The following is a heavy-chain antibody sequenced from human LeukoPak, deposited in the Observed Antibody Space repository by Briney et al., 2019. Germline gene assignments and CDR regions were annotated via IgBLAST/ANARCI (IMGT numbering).Heavy chain of an antibody. CDR3: ARGLTITMVRGAIRGRYGYYFDY. CDR2: IWYDGGNK. Sequence: GGSLRLSCAASGFTFSSYGMHWVRQAPGKGLEWVAVIWYDGGNKYYADSVEGRFTISRDNSKNTLYLQMNSLRAEDTAVYYCARGLTITMVRGAIRGRYGYYFDYWGQGTLVTVSS. D-gene: IGHD3-10*01. J-gene: IGHJ4*02. V-gene: IGHV3-33*01. CDR1: GFTFSSYG.